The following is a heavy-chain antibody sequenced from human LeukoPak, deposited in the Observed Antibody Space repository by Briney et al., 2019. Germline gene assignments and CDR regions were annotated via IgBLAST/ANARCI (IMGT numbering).Heavy chain of an antibody. Sequence: PGRSLRLSCAASGFTFSSYGMHWVRQAPGKGLEWVSGISDSGGSTYYADSVKGRFTISRDNSKNTLYLQMNSLRAEDTAVYYCAKIGFRLFFDYWGQGTLVTVSS. CDR3: AKIGFRLFFDY. J-gene: IGHJ4*02. D-gene: IGHD2-21*02. CDR2: ISDSGGST. CDR1: GFTFSSYG. V-gene: IGHV3-23*01.